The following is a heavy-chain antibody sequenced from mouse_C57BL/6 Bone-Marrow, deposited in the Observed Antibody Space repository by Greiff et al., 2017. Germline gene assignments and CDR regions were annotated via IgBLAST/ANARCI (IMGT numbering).Heavy chain of an antibody. CDR3: ARYPYYYGRAMDY. D-gene: IGHD1-1*01. CDR1: GFNIKNTY. J-gene: IGHJ4*01. Sequence: QVQLQQSVAELVRPGASVKLSCTASGFNIKNTYMHWVKQRPEQGLEWIGRIDPNSGGTKYNEKFKSKATLTVDKPSSTAYMQLSSLTSEDSAVYYCARYPYYYGRAMDYWGQGTSVTVSS. V-gene: IGHV1-72*01. CDR2: IDPNSGGT.